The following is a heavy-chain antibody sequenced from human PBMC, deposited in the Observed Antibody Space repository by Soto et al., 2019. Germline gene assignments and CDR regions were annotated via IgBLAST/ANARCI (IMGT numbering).Heavy chain of an antibody. Sequence: QVQLQESGPGLVKPSEILSLTCTVSGGSISSDYWNWIRQPPGKGLEWIGYVYHSWSTKYNPSLKSRVTISVDTSKNQLSLKLSSVTAADTAVYYCARFGTSPNGKWFDPWGRGTLVTVSP. CDR1: GGSISSDY. V-gene: IGHV4-59*01. D-gene: IGHD3-10*01. CDR2: VYHSWST. J-gene: IGHJ5*02. CDR3: ARFGTSPNGKWFDP.